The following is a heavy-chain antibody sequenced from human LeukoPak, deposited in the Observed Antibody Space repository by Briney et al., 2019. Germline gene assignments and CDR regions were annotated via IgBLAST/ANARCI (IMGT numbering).Heavy chain of an antibody. CDR2: IKQDGSEK. Sequence: GRSLRLSCAASGFTFNSYAMHWARQAPGKGLEWVANIKQDGSEKYYVDSVKGRFTISRDNAKNSLYLQMNSLRAEDTAVYYCARDGLYYYDSSGYYDAFDIWGQGTMVTVSS. J-gene: IGHJ3*02. CDR3: ARDGLYYYDSSGYYDAFDI. D-gene: IGHD3-22*01. CDR1: GFTFNSYA. V-gene: IGHV3-7*04.